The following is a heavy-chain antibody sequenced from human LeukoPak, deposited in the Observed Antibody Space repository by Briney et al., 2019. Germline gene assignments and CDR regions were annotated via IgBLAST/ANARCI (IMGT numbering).Heavy chain of an antibody. CDR3: ARRQYYYDSPLGI. CDR1: GFTFSSYE. J-gene: IGHJ3*02. D-gene: IGHD3-22*01. V-gene: IGHV3-48*03. Sequence: GGSLRLSCAASGFTFSSYEMNWVRQAPGKGLEWVSYISSSGSTIYYADSVKGRFTISRDNAKNTLYLQMNSLRAEDTAVYYCARRQYYYDSPLGIWGQGTMVTVSS. CDR2: ISSSGSTI.